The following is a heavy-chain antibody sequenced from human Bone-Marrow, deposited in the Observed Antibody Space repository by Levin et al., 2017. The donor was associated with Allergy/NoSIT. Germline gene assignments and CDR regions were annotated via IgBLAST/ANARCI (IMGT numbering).Heavy chain of an antibody. V-gene: IGHV4-61*01. CDR1: GGSVSSGSYY. CDR3: ARDAPESLAVAGSDDAFDI. CDR2: IYYSGST. D-gene: IGHD6-19*01. Sequence: SETLSLTCTVSGGSVSSGSYYWSWIRQPPGKGLEWIGYIYYSGSTNYNPSLKSRVTISVDTSKNQFSLKLSSVTAADTAVYYCARDAPESLAVAGSDDAFDIWGQGTMVTVSS. J-gene: IGHJ3*02.